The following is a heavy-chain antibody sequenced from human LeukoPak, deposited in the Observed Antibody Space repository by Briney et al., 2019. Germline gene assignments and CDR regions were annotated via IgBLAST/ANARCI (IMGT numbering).Heavy chain of an antibody. CDR1: GFTTSDNY. CDR3: ARVPFTASLGDYFDY. Sequence: PGGSLRLSCAASGFTTSDNYITWVRQAPGKGLQWVSAIYSGGRTNYAASVKGRFSMSRDKSNGTVYLQLNSLRTEDTAVYFCARVPFTASLGDYFDYWGQGALVTVSS. CDR2: IYSGGRT. J-gene: IGHJ4*02. D-gene: IGHD3-16*01. V-gene: IGHV3-66*01.